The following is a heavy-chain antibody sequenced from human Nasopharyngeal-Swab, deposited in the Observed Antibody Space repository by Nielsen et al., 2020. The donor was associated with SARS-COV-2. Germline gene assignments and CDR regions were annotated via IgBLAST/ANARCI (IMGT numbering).Heavy chain of an antibody. CDR3: AREVPYSGHDDAFDI. Sequence: GESLKISCAASGLGFSNYEMNWVRQAPGKGLEWVSYISTTTATIYYADSVKGRFTISRDNAKNSLYLQMNSLRAEDTAVYYSAREVPYSGHDDAFDIWGQGTMVTVSA. J-gene: IGHJ3*02. V-gene: IGHV3-48*03. CDR2: ISTTTATI. CDR1: GLGFSNYE. D-gene: IGHD5-12*01.